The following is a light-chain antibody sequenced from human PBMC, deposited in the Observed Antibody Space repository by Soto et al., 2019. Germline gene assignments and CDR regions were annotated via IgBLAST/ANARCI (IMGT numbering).Light chain of an antibody. V-gene: IGLV1-51*01. CDR2: DIN. Sequence: QSVLTQPPSVSATPGQKVTISCSGSSSNIGKNYVSWYQQLPGTAPKLLIYDINQRPSGIPDRFSGSKSGTSATLGITGLQTGDEADYFCGTWDSRLSAVVFGGGTKLTVL. J-gene: IGLJ2*01. CDR1: SSNIGKNY. CDR3: GTWDSRLSAVV.